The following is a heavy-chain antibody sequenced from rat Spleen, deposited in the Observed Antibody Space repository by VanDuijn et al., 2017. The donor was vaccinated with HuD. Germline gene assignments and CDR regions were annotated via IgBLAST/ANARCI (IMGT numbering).Heavy chain of an antibody. CDR1: GFTFSSFA. J-gene: IGHJ4*01. CDR2: IRYDVYST. D-gene: IGHD5-1*01. CDR3: TTDRPGALMDA. V-gene: IGHV5-20*01. Sequence: EVQLVETGGGLVQPGRSLKLSCAASGFTFSSFAMAWVRQAPTKGLEWVSFIRYDVYSTYYRDSVKGRFTISRDNAKSTLYLQMDSLRYEDTAPYYCTTDRPGALMDAWGQGVSVTVSS.